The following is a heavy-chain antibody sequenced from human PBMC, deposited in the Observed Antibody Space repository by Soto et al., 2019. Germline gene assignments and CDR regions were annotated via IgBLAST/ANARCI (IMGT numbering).Heavy chain of an antibody. J-gene: IGHJ4*02. CDR1: GYTFTSYG. CDR2: ISAYNGNT. Sequence: GASVKVSCKASGYTFTSYGISWVRQAPGQGLEWMGWISAYNGNTNYAQKLQGRVTMTTDTSTSTAYMELSSLRSEDTAVYYCAKGSRMWTPDYWGQGTLVTVSS. V-gene: IGHV1-18*01. D-gene: IGHD2-21*01. CDR3: AKGSRMWTPDY.